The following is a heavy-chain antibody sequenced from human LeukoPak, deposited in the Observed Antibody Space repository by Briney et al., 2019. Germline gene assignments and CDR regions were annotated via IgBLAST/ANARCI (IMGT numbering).Heavy chain of an antibody. V-gene: IGHV3-48*02. CDR3: ARVQGTCRVSTCYVNRADA. CDR1: VFTFRRYS. Sequence: TGGSLRLSCEAPVFTFRRYSMNWVRQAPGKGLEWVSYISSGGSTIYYADSLKGRFTISRDNARNLLFLQMDGLREEDTAMYYCARVQGTCRVSTCYVNRADAWGKGTTVSVSS. J-gene: IGHJ6*04. D-gene: IGHD2-2*01. CDR2: ISSGGSTI.